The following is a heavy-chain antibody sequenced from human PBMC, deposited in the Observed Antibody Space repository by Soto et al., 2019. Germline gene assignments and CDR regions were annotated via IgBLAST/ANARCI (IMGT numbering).Heavy chain of an antibody. J-gene: IGHJ6*03. V-gene: IGHV4-39*01. Sequence: SETLSLTCTVSGGSISSSAYYWGWIRQPPGKGLEWIGTIYYSENTYYNPSLKSRVTISVDTPKNQFSLTLSSVTAADTAVYYCVGGGSIVVATRRLMDVWGKGTTVTVSS. CDR1: GGSISSSAYY. CDR3: VGGGSIVVATRRLMDV. D-gene: IGHD3-22*01. CDR2: IYYSENT.